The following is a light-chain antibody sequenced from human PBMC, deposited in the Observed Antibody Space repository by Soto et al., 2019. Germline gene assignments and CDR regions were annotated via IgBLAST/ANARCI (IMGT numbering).Light chain of an antibody. J-gene: IGLJ3*02. CDR3: CSYAGSFTLVV. V-gene: IGLV2-11*01. Sequence: QSALTQPRSVSGSPGQSVSISCTGTSSDVGGSNYVSWYQQHPGKAPKLMIYDVTKRPSGVPGRFSGSKSGNTASLTISGLQAEDEADYYCCSYAGSFTLVVFGGGTKVTVL. CDR1: SSDVGGSNY. CDR2: DVT.